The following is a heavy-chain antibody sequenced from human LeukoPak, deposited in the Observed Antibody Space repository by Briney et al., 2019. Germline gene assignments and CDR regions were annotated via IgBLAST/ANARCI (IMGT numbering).Heavy chain of an antibody. Sequence: AGGSLRLSCAASGFTFSSYAMSWVRQAPGKGLEWVSAISGSGGSTYYADSVKGRFTISRDNSKNTLYLQMNSLRAEDTAVYYCAKSTPPSYYYYYYGMDVWGQGTTVTVSS. CDR2: ISGSGGST. CDR1: GFTFSSYA. V-gene: IGHV3-23*01. CDR3: AKSTPPSYYYYYYGMDV. J-gene: IGHJ6*02. D-gene: IGHD4-23*01.